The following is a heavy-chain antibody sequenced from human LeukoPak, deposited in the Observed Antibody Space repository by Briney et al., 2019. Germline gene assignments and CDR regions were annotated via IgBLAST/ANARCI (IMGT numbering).Heavy chain of an antibody. D-gene: IGHD6-19*01. J-gene: IGHJ4*02. CDR3: ARVGSDWYFDY. CDR1: GFTFSSYG. CDR2: ISSSSSYT. Sequence: GGSLRLSCAASGFTFSSYGMHWVRQAPGKGLEWVSYISSSSSYTNYADSVKGRFTISRDNAKSSLFLQMNSLRAEDTGVYYCARVGSDWYFDYWGQGALVTVSS. V-gene: IGHV3-21*05.